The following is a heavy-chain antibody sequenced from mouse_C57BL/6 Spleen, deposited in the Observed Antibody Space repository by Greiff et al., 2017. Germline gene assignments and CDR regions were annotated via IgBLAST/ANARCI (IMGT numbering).Heavy chain of an antibody. J-gene: IGHJ4*01. CDR2: ISSGSSTI. CDR1: GFTFSDYG. Sequence: EVMLVESGGGLVKPGGSLKLSCAASGFTFSDYGMHWVRQAPEKGLEWVAYISSGSSTIYYADTVKGRFTISRDNAKNTLFLQMTSLRSEDTAMYYCARPDGYYNYAMDYWGQGTSVTVSS. V-gene: IGHV5-17*01. CDR3: ARPDGYYNYAMDY. D-gene: IGHD2-3*01.